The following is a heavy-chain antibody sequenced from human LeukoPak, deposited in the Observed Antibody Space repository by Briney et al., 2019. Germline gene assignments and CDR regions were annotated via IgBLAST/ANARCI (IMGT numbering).Heavy chain of an antibody. Sequence: GGSLRLSCAASGFTFSSYSMKWVRQAPGKGLEWISYISSSTSTIYYADSVKGRFTISRDNAKNSLYLQTNSLRAEDTAVYYCARDRGGAYDFWSGYYTGYFDYWGQGTLVPVSS. V-gene: IGHV3-48*01. D-gene: IGHD3-3*01. J-gene: IGHJ4*02. CDR1: GFTFSSYS. CDR2: ISSSTSTI. CDR3: ARDRGGAYDFWSGYYTGYFDY.